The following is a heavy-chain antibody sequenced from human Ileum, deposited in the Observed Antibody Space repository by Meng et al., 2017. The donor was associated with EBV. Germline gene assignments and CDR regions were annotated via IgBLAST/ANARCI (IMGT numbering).Heavy chain of an antibody. CDR2: TYRRSRWYY. CDR3: ATSRIAKFDR. J-gene: IGHJ5*02. CDR1: GESVPREKTA. V-gene: IGHV6-1*01. Sequence: PLQESGPGMVQLSQSHSRSCVISGESVPREKTAWNWIRQSPSRGLEWLGRTYRRSRWYYDYALSVKSRINISPDTSKNQVSLQLNSVTDEDTGIYYCATSRIAKFDRWGQGTLVTVSS.